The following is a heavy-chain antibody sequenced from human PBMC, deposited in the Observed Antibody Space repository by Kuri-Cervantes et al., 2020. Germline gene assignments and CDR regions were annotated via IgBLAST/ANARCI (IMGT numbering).Heavy chain of an antibody. V-gene: IGHV3-21*01. CDR2: ISSSGGYI. D-gene: IGHD2-8*01. CDR3: ARDGPNGRYYYYYYGMDV. CDR1: RFTFSTYN. Sequence: GESLKISCTAFRFTFSTYNMNWVRQAPGKGLEWVSSISSSGGYIYYADSVKGRFIISRDSAKNTLYLQMNSLRAEDTAVYYCARDGPNGRYYYYYYGMDVWGQGTTVTVSS. J-gene: IGHJ6*02.